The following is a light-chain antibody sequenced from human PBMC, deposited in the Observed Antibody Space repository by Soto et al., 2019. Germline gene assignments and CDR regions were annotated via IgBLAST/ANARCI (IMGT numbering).Light chain of an antibody. V-gene: IGLV2-14*01. CDR3: SSYTSSSTL. J-gene: IGLJ1*01. Sequence: QSVLTQPASVSGSPGQSITISCTGTSSDVGGYNYVSWYQQHPGKAPKLMIYDVSNRPSGVSNRFSGSKSGNTASLTISGLQAEDEADYYCSSYTSSSTLFGTGTKATVL. CDR2: DVS. CDR1: SSDVGGYNY.